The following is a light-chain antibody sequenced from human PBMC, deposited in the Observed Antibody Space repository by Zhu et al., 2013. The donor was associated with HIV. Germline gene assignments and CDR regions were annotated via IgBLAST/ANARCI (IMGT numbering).Light chain of an antibody. CDR1: QSVGSK. J-gene: IGKJ2*02. Sequence: EITMTQFPATLSVSPGERATLFCRTSQSVGSKLAWYQQKPGQAPRLLIYATSTRATAVPGRFSGSGSGTDFTLTITRLEPEDFAVYYCQQYGGSPRTFGQGTKPGDQT. V-gene: IGKV3-20*01. CDR3: QQYGGSPRT. CDR2: ATS.